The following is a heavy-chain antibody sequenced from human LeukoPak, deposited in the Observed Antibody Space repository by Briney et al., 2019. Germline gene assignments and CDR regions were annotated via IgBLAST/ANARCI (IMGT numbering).Heavy chain of an antibody. D-gene: IGHD3-22*01. J-gene: IGHJ6*02. Sequence: GGSLRLSCAASGFTFSSYAMSWVRQAPGKGLEWVSAISGSGGSTYYADSVKGRFTISRDNSKNTLYLQMNSLRAEDTAVYYCAKVSYYDSSGYYDYYYYYGMDVWGQGTTVTVS. CDR1: GFTFSSYA. CDR2: ISGSGGST. V-gene: IGHV3-23*01. CDR3: AKVSYYDSSGYYDYYYYYGMDV.